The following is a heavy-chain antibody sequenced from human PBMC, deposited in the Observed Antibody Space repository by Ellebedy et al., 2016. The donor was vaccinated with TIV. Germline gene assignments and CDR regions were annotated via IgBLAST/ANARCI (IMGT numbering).Heavy chain of an antibody. D-gene: IGHD6-19*01. J-gene: IGHJ5*02. CDR2: ISFSGDT. V-gene: IGHV4-39*01. Sequence: SETLSLXXSVSGGSVSTTTYYWVWVRQPPGKGLEWIGSISFSGDTSYNPSLEGRVTLSVDTSKNQFSLMVTSMTAADTAVYYCARLSSGWYGWFDPWGQGTLVTVSS. CDR3: ARLSSGWYGWFDP. CDR1: GGSVSTTTYY.